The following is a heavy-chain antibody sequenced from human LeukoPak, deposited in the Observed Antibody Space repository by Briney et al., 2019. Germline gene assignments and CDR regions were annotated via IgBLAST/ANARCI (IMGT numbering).Heavy chain of an antibody. CDR1: GFIFRDYS. D-gene: IGHD2/OR15-2a*01. Sequence: GGSLRLSCVGSGFIFRDYSIGWFRQGPGKGLEWVATIVSDGYKAYYADSVKGRFAISRDNSQNTVHLQMNSLRAEDTATYYCAKEIVFLFGDPWGQGALVTVSS. J-gene: IGHJ5*02. V-gene: IGHV3-23*01. CDR3: AKEIVFLFGDP. CDR2: IVSDGYKA.